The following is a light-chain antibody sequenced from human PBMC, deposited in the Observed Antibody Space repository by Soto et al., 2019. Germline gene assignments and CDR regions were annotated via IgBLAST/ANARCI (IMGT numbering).Light chain of an antibody. CDR2: GAS. J-gene: IGKJ4*01. Sequence: DIVMSQSPATLCVAPGERVTFSCRASQGVSRKLAWYQHKPGQAPRLXISGASTGATGIPARFSGSGSGTEFTLTISSLQSEDCAIYYCQQYHTWPITFGGGPWWIS. V-gene: IGKV3-15*01. CDR3: QQYHTWPIT. CDR1: QGVSRK.